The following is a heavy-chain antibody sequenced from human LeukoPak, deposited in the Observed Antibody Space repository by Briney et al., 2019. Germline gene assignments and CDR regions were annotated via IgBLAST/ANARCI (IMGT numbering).Heavy chain of an antibody. CDR1: GFSVSSNY. J-gene: IGHJ4*02. Sequence: PGGSLRLSCAASGFSVSSNYMSWVRQAPGKGLEWVSVIYSGGSTYYADSVKGRFTISRDNSKNTLYLQMNSLRAEDTAVYYCARGSPYDSSGYRTYYFDYWGQGTLVTVSS. CDR3: ARGSPYDSSGYRTYYFDY. V-gene: IGHV3-53*01. D-gene: IGHD3-22*01. CDR2: IYSGGST.